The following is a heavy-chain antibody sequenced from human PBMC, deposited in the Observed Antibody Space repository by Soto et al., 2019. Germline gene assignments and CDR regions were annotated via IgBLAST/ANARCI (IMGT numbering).Heavy chain of an antibody. V-gene: IGHV4-39*01. CDR3: ANPRVVA. CDR2: IHYSGST. CDR1: GDSIGTTHSY. J-gene: IGHJ5*02. Sequence: PSETLSLTCTVSGDSIGTTHSYWAWIRQSPGKGLEWIGNIHYSGSTYYMPSLRSRVTLSVDTSKNQFSLRLTSVTAEDTAVYYCANPRVVAWGQGTLVTVSS.